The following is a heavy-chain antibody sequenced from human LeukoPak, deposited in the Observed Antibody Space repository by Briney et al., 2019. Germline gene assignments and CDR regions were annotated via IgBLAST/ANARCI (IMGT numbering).Heavy chain of an antibody. J-gene: IGHJ4*02. D-gene: IGHD5-18*01. V-gene: IGHV1-18*01. CDR3: ARDAAMGAMDTTDFDY. Sequence: EASVKVSCKASGYTFTSYGISWVRQAPGQGLEWMGWISAYNGNTNYAQKLQGRVTMTTDTSTSTAYMELSRLRSDDTAVYYCARDAAMGAMDTTDFDYWGQGTLVTVSS. CDR2: ISAYNGNT. CDR1: GYTFTSYG.